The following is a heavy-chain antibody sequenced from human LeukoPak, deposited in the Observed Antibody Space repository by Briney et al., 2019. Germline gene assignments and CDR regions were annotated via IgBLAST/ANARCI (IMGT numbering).Heavy chain of an antibody. D-gene: IGHD5-18*01. CDR3: AKDGATAMADY. CDR1: GFTFSSYS. J-gene: IGHJ4*02. Sequence: GGSLRLSCAASGFTFSSYSMNWVHQAPGKGLEWVSSISSSSSYIYYADSVKGRFTISRDNSKNTLYLQMNSLRAEDTAVYYCAKDGATAMADYWGQGTLVTVSS. CDR2: ISSSSSYI. V-gene: IGHV3-21*01.